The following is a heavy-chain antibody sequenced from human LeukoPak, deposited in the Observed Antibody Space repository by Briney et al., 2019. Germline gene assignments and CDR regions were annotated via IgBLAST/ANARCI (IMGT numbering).Heavy chain of an antibody. CDR3: ARDGCSSPSCYFVWFDP. D-gene: IGHD2-2*01. CDR2: IIPIFGTA. CDR1: GGTFSSYA. V-gene: IGHV1-69*13. J-gene: IGHJ5*02. Sequence: SVKVSCKASGGTFSSYAIGWVRQAPGQGLEWMGGIIPIFGTANYAQKFQGRVTITADESTSTAYMELSSLRSEDTAVYYCARDGCSSPSCYFVWFDPWGQGTLVTVSS.